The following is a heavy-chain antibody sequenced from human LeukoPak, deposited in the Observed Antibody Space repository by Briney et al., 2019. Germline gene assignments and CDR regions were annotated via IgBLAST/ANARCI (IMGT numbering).Heavy chain of an antibody. Sequence: GASVKVSCKASGYTFTSYDINWVRQATGQGLEWMGWMSPNSGNTGYAQKFQGRVTMTRNTFISTAYMELSSLRSEDTAVYYCARGLYCGGDCYHDAFDIWGQGTMVTVSS. J-gene: IGHJ3*02. V-gene: IGHV1-8*01. CDR3: ARGLYCGGDCYHDAFDI. CDR2: MSPNSGNT. CDR1: GYTFTSYD. D-gene: IGHD2-21*02.